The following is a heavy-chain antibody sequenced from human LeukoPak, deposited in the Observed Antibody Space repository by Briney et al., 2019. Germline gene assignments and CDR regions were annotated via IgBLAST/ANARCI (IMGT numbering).Heavy chain of an antibody. J-gene: IGHJ5*02. CDR3: ARVVLIVYAIGAANWFDP. Sequence: SETLSLTCTVSGGSISSSSYYWGWIRQPPGKGLEWIGSIYYSGSTYYNPSLKSRVTISVDTSKNQFSLKLSSVTAADTAVYYCARVVLIVYAIGAANWFDPWGQGTLVTVSS. CDR1: GGSISSSSYY. V-gene: IGHV4-39*07. CDR2: IYYSGST. D-gene: IGHD2-8*01.